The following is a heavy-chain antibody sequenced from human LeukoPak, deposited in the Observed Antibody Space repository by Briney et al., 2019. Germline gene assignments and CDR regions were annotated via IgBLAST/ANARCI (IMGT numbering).Heavy chain of an antibody. CDR3: ARVTGGMYSSSPRAFDY. D-gene: IGHD6-6*01. CDR2: INPSGGST. V-gene: IGHV1-46*01. Sequence: ASVKVSCKASGYTFTSYYMHWVRQAPGQGLEWMGIINPSGGSTSYAQKFQGRVTMTRDTSTSTVYMELSSLRSEDTAVYYCARVTGGMYSSSPRAFDYWGQGTLVTVSS. CDR1: GYTFTSYY. J-gene: IGHJ4*02.